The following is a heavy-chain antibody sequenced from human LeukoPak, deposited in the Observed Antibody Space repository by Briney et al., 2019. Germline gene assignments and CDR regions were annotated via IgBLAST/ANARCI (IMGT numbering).Heavy chain of an antibody. Sequence: SATLSLTCAVSGYSMTSGYYWGWIRQPPGEALEWIASIYHNGDTYYNSTLKSRLSISVDTSNNQFSLRLNSVTAADTAVYYCVRQGYCTSTNCYRWFDSWGQGTPVTVSS. CDR2: IYHNGDT. CDR3: VRQGYCTSTNCYRWFDS. V-gene: IGHV4-38-2*01. CDR1: GYSMTSGYY. D-gene: IGHD2-2*01. J-gene: IGHJ5*01.